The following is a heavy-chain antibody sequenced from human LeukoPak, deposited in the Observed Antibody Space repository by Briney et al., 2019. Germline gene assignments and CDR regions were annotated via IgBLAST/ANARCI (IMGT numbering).Heavy chain of an antibody. Sequence: SETLSLTCTASGGSISSYYWSWIRQPPGKGLEWIGYIYYSGSTNYNPSLKSRVTISVDTSKNQFSLKLSSVTAADTAVYYCARAKTSRDYADYWGQGTLVTVSS. J-gene: IGHJ4*02. V-gene: IGHV4-59*08. CDR1: GGSISSYY. CDR2: IYYSGST. CDR3: ARAKTSRDYADY. D-gene: IGHD1-7*01.